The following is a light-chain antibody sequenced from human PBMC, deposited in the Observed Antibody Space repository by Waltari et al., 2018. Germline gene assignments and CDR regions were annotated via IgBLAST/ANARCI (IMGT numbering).Light chain of an antibody. Sequence: QPALTQPRSVSGSPGQSVTISCTGTSSDVGGYNYVFWYQQHPGKAPKLVIYDVSKRPSGVPDRFSGSTSAHTASLTISGLQAEDEADYYGCSYAGSYTLEVFGGGTKLTVL. CDR1: SSDVGGYNY. V-gene: IGLV2-11*01. CDR3: CSYAGSYTLEV. CDR2: DVS. J-gene: IGLJ3*02.